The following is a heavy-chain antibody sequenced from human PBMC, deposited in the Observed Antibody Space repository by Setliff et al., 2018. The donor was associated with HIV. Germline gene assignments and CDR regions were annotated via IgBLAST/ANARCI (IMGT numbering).Heavy chain of an antibody. CDR2: IYYSGST. V-gene: IGHV4-59*08. CDR3: ARHIHHFNVALAGTGYYFDY. Sequence: SETLSLTCTVSGGSISSYYWSWIRQPPGKGLEYIGYIYYSGSTNYNPSLKSRVTISADTSKNQFSLKLSSVTAADTAVYYCARHIHHFNVALAGTGYYFDYCGQGTLVTVSS. CDR1: GGSISSYY. J-gene: IGHJ4*02. D-gene: IGHD6-19*01.